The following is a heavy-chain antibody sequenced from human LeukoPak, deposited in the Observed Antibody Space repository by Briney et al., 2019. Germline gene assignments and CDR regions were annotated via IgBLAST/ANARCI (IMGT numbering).Heavy chain of an antibody. CDR1: GGSISSHY. V-gene: IGHV4-59*11. CDR3: ARDLNYGDFPSDY. D-gene: IGHD4-17*01. CDR2: IYYSGST. Sequence: PSETLSLTCTVSGGSISSHYWSWIRQPPGKGLEWIGYIYYSGSTNYNPSLKSRVTISVDTSKNQFSLKLSSVTAADTAVYYCARDLNYGDFPSDYWGQGTLVTVSS. J-gene: IGHJ4*02.